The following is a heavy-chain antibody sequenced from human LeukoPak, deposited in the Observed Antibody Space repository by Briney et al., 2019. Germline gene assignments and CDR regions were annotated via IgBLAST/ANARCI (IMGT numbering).Heavy chain of an antibody. Sequence: ASVKVSCKASGGTFSSYAISWVRQAPGQGLEWMGRIIPILGIANYAQKFQGRVAITADKSMSTAYMELSSLRSEDTAVYYCARYTVGATMEPWDYWGQGTLVTVSS. V-gene: IGHV1-69*04. J-gene: IGHJ4*02. CDR3: ARYTVGATMEPWDY. CDR2: IIPILGIA. CDR1: GGTFSSYA. D-gene: IGHD1-26*01.